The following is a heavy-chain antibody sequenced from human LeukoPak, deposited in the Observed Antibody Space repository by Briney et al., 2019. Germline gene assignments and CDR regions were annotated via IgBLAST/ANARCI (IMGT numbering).Heavy chain of an antibody. D-gene: IGHD6-19*01. CDR2: IYYSGST. CDR3: ARGIAVADFDY. Sequence: SETLSLTCTVSGVSISSYYWSWLRQPPGKGLEWIGYIYYSGSTNYNPSLKSRVTISVDTSKNQFSLKLSSVTAADTAVYYCARGIAVADFDYWGQGTLVTVSS. CDR1: GVSISSYY. J-gene: IGHJ4*02. V-gene: IGHV4-59*01.